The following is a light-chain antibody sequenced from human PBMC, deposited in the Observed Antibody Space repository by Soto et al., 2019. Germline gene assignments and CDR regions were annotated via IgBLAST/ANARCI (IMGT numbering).Light chain of an antibody. V-gene: IGKV3-11*01. CDR2: DAS. Sequence: EIVLTQSPATLSLSPGERATLSCRASQSVSSYVAWYQQKPGQAPRLLIYDASNRATGIPARFSGSGSGTDFTLTISSLEPEDSAVYYCQQRSNWPPKVAFGPGTKVAIK. CDR3: QQRSNWPPKVA. CDR1: QSVSSY. J-gene: IGKJ3*01.